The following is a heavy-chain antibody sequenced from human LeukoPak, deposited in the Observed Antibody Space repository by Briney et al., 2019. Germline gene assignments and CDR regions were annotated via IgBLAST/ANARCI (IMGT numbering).Heavy chain of an antibody. J-gene: IGHJ6*03. CDR1: GYTFTGYY. CDR2: INPNSGGT. D-gene: IGHD1-1*01. V-gene: IGHV1-2*02. CDR3: ARDQGYRRNDPTENYYYYMDV. Sequence: ASVKASCKASGYTFTGYYMHWVRQAPRQGLEWMGWINPNSGGTNYAQKFQGRVTMTRDTSISTAYMELSRLRSEDTAVYYCARDQGYRRNDPTENYYYYMDVWGKGTTVTVSS.